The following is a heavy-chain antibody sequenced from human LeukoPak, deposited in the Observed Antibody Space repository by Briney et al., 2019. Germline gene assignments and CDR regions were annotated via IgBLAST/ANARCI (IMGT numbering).Heavy chain of an antibody. CDR3: ARDSGYDDRYYDSSGYYYS. D-gene: IGHD3-22*01. J-gene: IGHJ5*02. Sequence: SETLSLTCAVYGGSFSGYYWSWIRQPPGKGLEWIGEINHSGSTNYNPSLKSRVTISVDTSKNQFSLKLSSVTAADTAVYYCARDSGYDDRYYDSSGYYYSWGQGTLVTVSP. V-gene: IGHV4-34*01. CDR2: INHSGST. CDR1: GGSFSGYY.